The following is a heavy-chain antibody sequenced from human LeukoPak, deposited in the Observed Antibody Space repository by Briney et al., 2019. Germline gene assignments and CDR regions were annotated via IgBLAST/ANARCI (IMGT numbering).Heavy chain of an antibody. CDR3: ARHRGWRVTMVRGVISGGHYYYYMDV. CDR1: GGSFSGYY. Sequence: PSETLSLTCAVYGGSFSGYYWSWIRQPPGKGLEWIGEINHSGSTNYNPSLKSRVTISVDTSKNQFSLKLSSVTAADTAVYYCARHRGWRVTMVRGVISGGHYYYYMDVWGKGTTVTISS. J-gene: IGHJ6*03. V-gene: IGHV4-34*01. D-gene: IGHD3-10*01. CDR2: INHSGST.